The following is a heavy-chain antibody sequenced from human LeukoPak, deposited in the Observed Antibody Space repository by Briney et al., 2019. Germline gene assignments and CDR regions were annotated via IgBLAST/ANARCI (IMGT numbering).Heavy chain of an antibody. Sequence: GGSLRLSCAASGFTFSNYDMNGVRQAPGEGLEGGSSICSSRSYMYYSDSVRGRFAMSRDNAKTSLYLQMNSLRTEDTAVYCCARDLVVSRSVGASEKVDCWGQGTLVTVSS. CDR1: GFTFSNYD. J-gene: IGHJ4*02. D-gene: IGHD1-26*01. CDR2: ICSSRSYM. CDR3: ARDLVVSRSVGASEKVDC. V-gene: IGHV3-21*01.